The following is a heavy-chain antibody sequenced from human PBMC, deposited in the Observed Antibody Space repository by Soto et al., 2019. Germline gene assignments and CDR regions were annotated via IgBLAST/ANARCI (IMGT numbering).Heavy chain of an antibody. CDR1: GFSFSSYS. CDR3: ARIGAGWYPNYCDF. CDR2: ITSSGSYI. V-gene: IGHV3-21*01. D-gene: IGHD2-15*01. J-gene: IGHJ4*02. Sequence: RLSCAASGFSFSSYSMNWVRQAPGKGLEWVPSITSSGSYIYYADSVKVRFPVSRDNARYSLYLQLNSLRVEDTAVYYCARIGAGWYPNYCDFWGQGTLVT.